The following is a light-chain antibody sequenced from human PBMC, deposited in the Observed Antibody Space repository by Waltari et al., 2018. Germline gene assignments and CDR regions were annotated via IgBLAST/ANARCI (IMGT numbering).Light chain of an antibody. CDR3: NSYTSTSTYV. J-gene: IGLJ1*01. CDR1: TNDVGAYSY. CDR2: EVT. Sequence: QSALTQPASVSGSPGQSIPIPCTVTTNDVGAYSYVSWYQQHPGKAPKLIIYEVTYRPSGVSNRFSGSKSGNTASLTISGLQAEDEADYYCNSYTSTSTYVFGTGTKVTVL. V-gene: IGLV2-14*01.